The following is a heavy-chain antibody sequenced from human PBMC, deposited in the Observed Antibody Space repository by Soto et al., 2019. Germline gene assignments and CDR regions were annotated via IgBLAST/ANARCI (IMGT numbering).Heavy chain of an antibody. Sequence: ASVKVSCTASGYTFTSYYMHWVRQAPGQGLEWMGIINPSGGSTSYAQKFQGRVTMTRDTSTSTVYMELSGLRSEDTAVYYCARYEAGYSSAHDAFDIWGQGAMVTVS. J-gene: IGHJ3*02. CDR1: GYTFTSYY. V-gene: IGHV1-46*03. CDR3: ARYEAGYSSAHDAFDI. D-gene: IGHD6-19*01. CDR2: INPSGGST.